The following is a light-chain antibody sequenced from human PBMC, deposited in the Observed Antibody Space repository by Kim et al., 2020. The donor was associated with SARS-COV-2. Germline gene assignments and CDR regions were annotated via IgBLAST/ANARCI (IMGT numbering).Light chain of an antibody. CDR3: QQYYTTWWT. CDR1: QSVLYSSNNKNY. CDR2: WAS. Sequence: DIVMTQSPDSLAVSLGERATINCKSSQSVLYSSNNKNYLAWYQQKPGQPPKLLIYWASTRESGVPDRFSGSGSGTDFTLTISSLQAEDGAVYYCQQYYTTWWTFGQGTKVDIK. V-gene: IGKV4-1*01. J-gene: IGKJ1*01.